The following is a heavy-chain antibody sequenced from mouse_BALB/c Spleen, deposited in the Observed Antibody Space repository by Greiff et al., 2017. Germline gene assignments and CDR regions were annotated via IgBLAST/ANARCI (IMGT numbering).Heavy chain of an antibody. Sequence: DVQLVESGGGLVQPGGSRKLSCAASGFTFSSYDMSWVRQTPEKRLEWVASISSGGSTYYPDSVKGRFTISRDNARNILYLQMSSLRSEDTAMYYCARYYYGSRGGYYFDYWGQGTTLTVSS. V-gene: IGHV5-6-5*01. CDR3: ARYYYGSRGGYYFDY. D-gene: IGHD1-1*01. CDR2: ISSGGST. J-gene: IGHJ2*01. CDR1: GFTFSSYD.